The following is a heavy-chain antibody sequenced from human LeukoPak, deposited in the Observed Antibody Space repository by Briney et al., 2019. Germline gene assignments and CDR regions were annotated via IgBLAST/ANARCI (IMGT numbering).Heavy chain of an antibody. Sequence: APVKVSCKPSGYIFIHYYIHGGGQAPGQGVEGGGGSDPVSGGTHYAQKFQVRVTMTRATSISTVYMEMSGLKSDDTALYYCARAAGPYTTSRFHYWGQGTLVTVSS. CDR3: ARAAGPYTTSRFHY. V-gene: IGHV1-2*02. CDR1: GYIFIHYY. J-gene: IGHJ4*02. D-gene: IGHD2-2*01. CDR2: SDPVSGGT.